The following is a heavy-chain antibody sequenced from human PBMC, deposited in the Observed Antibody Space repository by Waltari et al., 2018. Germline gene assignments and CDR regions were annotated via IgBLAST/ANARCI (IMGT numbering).Heavy chain of an antibody. CDR2: FDPEDGET. Sequence: QVQLQQWGAGLLKPSETLSLTCAVYGGSFSGYYWSWIRQPPGKGLEWMGGFDPEDGETIYAKKSQGRVTMTEDTSTDTAYMELSSLRSEDTAVYYCATDNGGAVAGTRYYYFDYWGQGTLVTVSS. CDR3: ATDNGGAVAGTRYYYFDY. V-gene: IGHV1-24*01. J-gene: IGHJ4*02. CDR1: GGSFSGYY. D-gene: IGHD6-19*01.